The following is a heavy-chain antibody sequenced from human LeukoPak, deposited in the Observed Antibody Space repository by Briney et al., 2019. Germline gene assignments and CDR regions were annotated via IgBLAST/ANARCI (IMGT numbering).Heavy chain of an antibody. V-gene: IGHV4-4*07. CDR3: AKYASGSLVV. J-gene: IGHJ4*02. D-gene: IGHD3-10*01. CDR1: GESIISSYF. Sequence: SETLSLTGTVSGESIISSYFWSWIGQPAGKGLEWIGRIYNTGSTDFNPSLKSRVTMSVDTSKNQFSLKLSSVTAADTAVYYCAKYASGSLVVWGQGTLVTVSS. CDR2: IYNTGST.